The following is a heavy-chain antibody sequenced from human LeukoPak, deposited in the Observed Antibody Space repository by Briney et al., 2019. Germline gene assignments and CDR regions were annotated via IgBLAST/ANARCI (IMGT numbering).Heavy chain of an antibody. CDR1: GFTFSSYS. Sequence: PGGSLRLSCAASGFTFSSYSMNWVRQAPGKGLEWVSSISSSSSYIYYADSVKGRFTISRDNSKNTLYLQMNSLRAEDTAVYYCAKDREVVAAYSDYWGQGTLVTVSS. CDR2: ISSSSSYI. D-gene: IGHD2-15*01. CDR3: AKDREVVAAYSDY. J-gene: IGHJ4*02. V-gene: IGHV3-21*04.